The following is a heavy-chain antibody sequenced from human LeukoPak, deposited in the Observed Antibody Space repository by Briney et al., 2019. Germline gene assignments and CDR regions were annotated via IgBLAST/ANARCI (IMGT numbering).Heavy chain of an antibody. CDR1: GGSISSYY. V-gene: IGHV4-59*01. CDR2: IYYSGST. J-gene: IGHJ5*02. D-gene: IGHD6-13*01. CDR3: ARALRRQLVTGWFVP. Sequence: PSETPSLTCTVSGGSISSYYWSGIRQPPGKGREWRGYIYYSGSTNYNPSLKRRVTISVDTYKNQFSLRLSSVTAADTAVYYCARALRRQLVTGWFVPWGGGTLVTVSS.